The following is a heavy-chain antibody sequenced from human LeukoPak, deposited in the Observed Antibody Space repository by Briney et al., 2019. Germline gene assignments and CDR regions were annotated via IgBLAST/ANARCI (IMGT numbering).Heavy chain of an antibody. CDR1: GYTFTGYY. CDR3: ARAAEDIVVVPAAMGYYYYMDV. V-gene: IGHV1-2*02. D-gene: IGHD2-2*01. CDR2: INPNSGGT. Sequence: GASVKVSCKASGYTFTGYYMHWVRQAPGQGPEWMGWINPNSGGTNYAQKFQGRVTMTRDTSISTAYMELSRLRSDDTAVYYCARAAEDIVVVPAAMGYYYYMDVWGKGTTVTVSS. J-gene: IGHJ6*03.